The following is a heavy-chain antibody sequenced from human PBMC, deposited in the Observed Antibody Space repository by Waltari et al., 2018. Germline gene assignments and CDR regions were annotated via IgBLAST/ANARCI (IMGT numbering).Heavy chain of an antibody. D-gene: IGHD4-17*01. CDR2: MFNGGRT. CDR3: ARHGYSGGWFDP. V-gene: IGHV4-39*01. Sequence: QLQLQESGPGLVKPSETLSLTCSVSGASISSSNYYWGWLRKPPGKGLEWIGSMFNGGRTYYNPSLKSRVTISVDTSKNQFSLRLNSVTATDTAIYYCARHGYSGGWFDPWGQGTLVTVSS. CDR1: GASISSSNYY. J-gene: IGHJ5*02.